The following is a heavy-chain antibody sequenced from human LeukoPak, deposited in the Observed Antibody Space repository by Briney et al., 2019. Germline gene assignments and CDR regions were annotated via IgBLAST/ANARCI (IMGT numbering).Heavy chain of an antibody. CDR3: ARSSYSSSWYTQSFLSDYYMDV. CDR2: ISSSSSYI. CDR1: GFTFSSYS. Sequence: PGGSLRLSCAASGFTFSSYSMNWVRQAPGKGLEWVSSISSSSSYIYYADSVKGRFTISRDNAKNSLYLQMSSLRAEDTAVYYCARSSYSSSWYTQSFLSDYYMDVWGKGTTVTVSS. V-gene: IGHV3-21*01. J-gene: IGHJ6*03. D-gene: IGHD6-13*01.